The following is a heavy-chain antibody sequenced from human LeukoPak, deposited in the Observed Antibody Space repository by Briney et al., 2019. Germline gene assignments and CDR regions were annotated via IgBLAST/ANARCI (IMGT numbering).Heavy chain of an antibody. V-gene: IGHV4-61*02. J-gene: IGHJ6*03. CDR2: IYSSGST. CDR1: GGSISSGSYY. D-gene: IGHD3-10*01. Sequence: SETLSLTCTVSGGSISSGSYYWSWIRQPAGKGLEWIGRIYSSGSTYYNPSLKSRVTISVDTSKNQFSLKLSSVTAADTAVYYCARDRGFMVRGSRRGYDDYYYYMDVWGKGTTVTISS. CDR3: ARDRGFMVRGSRRGYDDYYYYMDV.